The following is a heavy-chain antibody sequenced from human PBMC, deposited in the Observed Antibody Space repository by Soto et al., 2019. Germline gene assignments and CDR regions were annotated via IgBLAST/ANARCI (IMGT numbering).Heavy chain of an antibody. D-gene: IGHD3-16*01. CDR1: GDSVSNDNYY. CDR2: IYYSGTT. CDR3: ARSQRGRTAFTFAY. Sequence: SETLSLTCAVSGDSVSNDNYYWSWIRQPPGKGLEWIGYIYYSGTTNYNSYLKSRLSLSVDMSKNQFSLKLASVTAADTAVYFCARSQRGRTAFTFAYWGQGALVTVSS. V-gene: IGHV4-61*01. J-gene: IGHJ4*02.